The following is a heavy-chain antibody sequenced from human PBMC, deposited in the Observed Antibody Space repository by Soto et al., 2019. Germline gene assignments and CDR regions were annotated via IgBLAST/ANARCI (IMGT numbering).Heavy chain of an antibody. CDR1: GGSFSGYY. CDR3: ARGHSYLWYSSSYLLDY. V-gene: IGHV4-34*01. J-gene: IGHJ4*02. CDR2: INHSGST. Sequence: PSETLSLTCAVYGGSFSGYYWSWIRQPPGKGLEWIGEINHSGSTNYNPSLKSRVTISVDTSKNQFSLKLSSVTAADTAVYYCARGHSYLWYSSSYLLDYWGQGTLVTVSS. D-gene: IGHD6-13*01.